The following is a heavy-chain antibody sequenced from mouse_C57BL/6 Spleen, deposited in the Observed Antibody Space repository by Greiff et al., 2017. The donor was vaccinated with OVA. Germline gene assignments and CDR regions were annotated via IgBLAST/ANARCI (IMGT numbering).Heavy chain of an antibody. CDR1: GYSITSGYY. J-gene: IGHJ1*03. Sequence: EVKLQESGPGLVKPSQSLSLTCYVTGYSITSGYYWNWIRQFPGNKLEWMGYISYDGSNNYNPSLKNRISITRDTSKNQFFLKLNSVTTEDTATYYCARDEYFDVWGTGTTVTVSS. CDR2: ISYDGSN. V-gene: IGHV3-6*01. CDR3: ARDEYFDV.